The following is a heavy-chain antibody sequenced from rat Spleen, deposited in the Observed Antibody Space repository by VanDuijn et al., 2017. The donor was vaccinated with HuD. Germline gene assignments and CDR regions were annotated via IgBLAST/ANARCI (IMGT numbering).Heavy chain of an antibody. Sequence: EVQLVESGGGLVQPGRSLKVSCAASGFTFSDYGMAWVRQAPTKGLEWVATISSDGGRNFYRDSVEGRFTISRDNAKSALYLQMDSLRSGDTATYYCERHGYNSYLDCWGQGVMFTVSS. D-gene: IGHD1-9*01. J-gene: IGHJ2*01. CDR3: ERHGYNSYLDC. CDR1: GFTFSDYG. CDR2: ISSDGGRN. V-gene: IGHV5-29*01.